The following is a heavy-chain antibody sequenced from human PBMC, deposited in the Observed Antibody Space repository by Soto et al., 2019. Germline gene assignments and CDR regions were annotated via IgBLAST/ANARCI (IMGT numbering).Heavy chain of an antibody. Sequence: QVQLQQWGAGLLKPSETLSLTCAVYGGSFSGYYWSWIRQPPGKGLDWIGEINHSGSTNYNPSLKSRVTISVDTSKNQFSLKLSSVTAADTAVYYCARGRRLGYCSSTSCYLDYWGQGTLVTVSS. V-gene: IGHV4-34*01. CDR1: GGSFSGYY. CDR3: ARGRRLGYCSSTSCYLDY. J-gene: IGHJ4*02. D-gene: IGHD2-2*01. CDR2: INHSGST.